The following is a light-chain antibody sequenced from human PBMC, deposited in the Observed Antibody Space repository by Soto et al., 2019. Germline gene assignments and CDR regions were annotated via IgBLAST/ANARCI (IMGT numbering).Light chain of an antibody. V-gene: IGKV3-20*01. J-gene: IGKJ1*01. CDR1: QDYDSTY. CDR2: GAS. Sequence: EIVVTRSPGTLSLSPGERATLSCRASQDYDSTYFAWYQQKPGQSPRLLIYGASSRAPGIPDRFSGSGSGADFTLTITRLEPEDFAVYYCQQYETFGQGTKVDFK. CDR3: QQYET.